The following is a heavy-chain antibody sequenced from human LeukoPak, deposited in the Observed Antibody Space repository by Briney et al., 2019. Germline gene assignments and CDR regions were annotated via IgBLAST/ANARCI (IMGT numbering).Heavy chain of an antibody. V-gene: IGHV1-18*01. Sequence: ASVKVSCKASGYTFTSYGISWVRQAPGQGLEWMGWISAYNGNTNYAQRLQGRVTMTTDTSTSTAYMELRSLRSDDTAVHYCARGNVAYYYYYGMDVWGQGTTDTVSS. D-gene: IGHD1-1*01. CDR1: GYTFTSYG. CDR2: ISAYNGNT. J-gene: IGHJ6*02. CDR3: ARGNVAYYYYYGMDV.